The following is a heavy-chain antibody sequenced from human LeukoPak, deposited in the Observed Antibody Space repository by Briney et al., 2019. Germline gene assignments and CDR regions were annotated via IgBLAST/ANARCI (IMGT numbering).Heavy chain of an antibody. V-gene: IGHV1-2*02. Sequence: ASVKVSCKASGYTFTGYYMHWVRQAPGQGLEWMGWINPNSGGTNYAQKFQGRVSMTRDTSISTAYMEMSRLTSDDTAVYYCARGDDVLTGNRDWFDPWGQGTLVTVFS. CDR2: INPNSGGT. CDR3: ARGDDVLTGNRDWFDP. CDR1: GYTFTGYY. D-gene: IGHD3-9*01. J-gene: IGHJ5*02.